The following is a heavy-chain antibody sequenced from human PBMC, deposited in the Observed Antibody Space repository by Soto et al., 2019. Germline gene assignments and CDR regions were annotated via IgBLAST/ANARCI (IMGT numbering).Heavy chain of an antibody. V-gene: IGHV3-53*05. CDR1: GFTVSNNY. CDR3: VGGSDFWSGYYRPPFDY. Sequence: LRLSCAVSGFTVSNNYMSWVRQAPWKGLEGVSVIYSGGYTAYGDSVKGRFTISRDNSKNTLYLQMNSLRAEDTAVYYCVGGSDFWSGYYRPPFDYWGQGTLVTVSS. J-gene: IGHJ4*02. CDR2: IYSGGYT. D-gene: IGHD3-3*01.